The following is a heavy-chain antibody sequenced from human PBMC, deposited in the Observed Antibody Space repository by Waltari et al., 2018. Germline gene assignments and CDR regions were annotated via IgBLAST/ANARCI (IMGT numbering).Heavy chain of an antibody. CDR3: ARGGLDSSWYWRN. D-gene: IGHD6-13*01. CDR1: GFTFSRPW. J-gene: IGHJ4*02. CDR2: IKQDGSEK. V-gene: IGHV3-7*04. Sequence: EVQLVESGGGLVQPGGSLRRSCPASGFTFSRPWMTWVRQAPGKGLEWVANIKQDGSEKYYVDSVKGRFTISRDNAKSSLYLQMESLRGDDTAVYYCARGGLDSSWYWRNWGQGTLVTVSS.